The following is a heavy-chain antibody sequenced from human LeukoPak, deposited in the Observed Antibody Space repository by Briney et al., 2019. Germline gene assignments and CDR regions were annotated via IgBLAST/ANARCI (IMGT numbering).Heavy chain of an antibody. CDR3: ARSFVGSGYYIP. Sequence: SVKVSCKASGGTFSSYAISWVRQAPGQGLEWMGGIIPIFGTANYAQKFQGRVTMTRDTSTSTVYMELSSLRSEDTAVYYCARSFVGSGYYIPWGQGTLVTVSS. V-gene: IGHV1-69*05. D-gene: IGHD3-22*01. CDR2: IIPIFGTA. J-gene: IGHJ5*02. CDR1: GGTFSSYA.